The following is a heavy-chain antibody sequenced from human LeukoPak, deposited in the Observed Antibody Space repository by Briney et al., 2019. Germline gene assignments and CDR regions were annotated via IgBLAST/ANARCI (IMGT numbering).Heavy chain of an antibody. J-gene: IGHJ6*03. D-gene: IGHD2-15*01. CDR2: ISSSGSTI. Sequence: GGSLRLSCAASGFTFSSYEMNWVRQAPGKGLEWVSYISSSGSTIYYADSVKGRFTISRDNAKNSLYLQMNSLRAEDTAVYYCARDSEDIVVVVADYYYYMDVWGKGTTVTVSS. CDR3: ARDSEDIVVVVADYYYYMDV. V-gene: IGHV3-48*03. CDR1: GFTFSSYE.